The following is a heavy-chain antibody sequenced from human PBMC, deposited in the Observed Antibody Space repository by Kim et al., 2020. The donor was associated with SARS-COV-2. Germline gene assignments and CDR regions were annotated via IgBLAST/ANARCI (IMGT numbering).Heavy chain of an antibody. CDR1: GFTFSSYA. D-gene: IGHD2-21*02. J-gene: IGHJ1*01. V-gene: IGHV3-20*04. Sequence: GGSLRHSCAASGFTFSSYAMSRVRQAPGKGLEWVSSINWNGDATTYADSVKGRFTISRDNAKNYLYLQMNSLRAEDTALFYCARGLPDIYSGGDLYSKNFQYWGQDTVDTVSS. CDR3: ARGLPDIYSGGDLYSKNFQY. CDR2: INWNGDAT.